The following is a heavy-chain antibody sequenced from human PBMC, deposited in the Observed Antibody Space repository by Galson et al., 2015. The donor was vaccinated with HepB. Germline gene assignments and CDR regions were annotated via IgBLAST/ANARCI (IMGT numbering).Heavy chain of an antibody. V-gene: IGHV3-11*05. J-gene: IGHJ4*02. Sequence: SLRLSCAASGFTFSDYYMSWIRQAPGKGLEWISYIGTNSLYTNYIDSVKGRFTISRDNAKNSLYLQMNSLRAEDTAVYYCARGTRRGYSGYDLGGQGTLVTVSS. CDR3: ARGTRRGYSGYDL. CDR2: IGTNSLYT. D-gene: IGHD5-12*01. CDR1: GFTFSDYY.